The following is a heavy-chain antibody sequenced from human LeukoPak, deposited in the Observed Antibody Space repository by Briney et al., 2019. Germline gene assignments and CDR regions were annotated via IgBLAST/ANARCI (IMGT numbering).Heavy chain of an antibody. CDR3: ARLTVPLRFDP. J-gene: IGHJ5*02. Sequence: SETLSLTCIVSGGAISSYYWNWIRQPPGKGLEWIGHIYYSGSSNYNPSLKSRVTISVDTSKNQFSLKLNSVSAADTAVYYCARLTVPLRFDPWGQGTLVTVSS. CDR1: GGAISSYY. CDR2: IYYSGSS. D-gene: IGHD2-2*01. V-gene: IGHV4-59*01.